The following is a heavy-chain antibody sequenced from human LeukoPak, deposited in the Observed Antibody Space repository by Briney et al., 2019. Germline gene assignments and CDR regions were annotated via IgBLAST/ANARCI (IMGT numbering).Heavy chain of an antibody. CDR1: GYTLTELS. CDR2: FDPEDGET. J-gene: IGHJ4*02. CDR3: ATHQGVVPSDMGYFDC. D-gene: IGHD2-2*01. Sequence: GASVKVSCKVSGYTLTELSMHWVRQAPGKGLEWMGGFDPEDGETIYAQKFQGRVTMTEDTSTDTAYMELSSLRSEDTAVYYCATHQGVVPSDMGYFDCWGQGTLVTVSS. V-gene: IGHV1-24*01.